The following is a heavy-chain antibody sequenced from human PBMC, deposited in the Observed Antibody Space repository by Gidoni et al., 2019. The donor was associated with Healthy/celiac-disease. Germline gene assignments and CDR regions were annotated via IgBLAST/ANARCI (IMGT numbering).Heavy chain of an antibody. CDR2: IYPGDSDT. CDR1: GYSFTSYW. J-gene: IGHJ3*02. V-gene: IGHV5-51*01. Sequence: EVQLVQSGAEVKKPGESLKLSCKGSGYSFTSYWIGWVRQMPGKGLEWMGIIYPGDSDTRYSPSFQGQVTISADKSISTAYLQWSSLKASDTAMYYCARRGVVAPNHRDAFDIWGQGTMVTVSS. D-gene: IGHD2-15*01. CDR3: ARRGVVAPNHRDAFDI.